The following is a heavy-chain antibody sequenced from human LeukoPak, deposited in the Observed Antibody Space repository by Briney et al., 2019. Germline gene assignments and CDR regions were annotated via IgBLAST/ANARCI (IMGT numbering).Heavy chain of an antibody. Sequence: PSETLSLTCTVSGGSISSSSYYWGWIRQPPGKGLEWIGSIYYSGSTYYNPSLKSRVTISVDTSKNQFSLKLSSVTAADTAVYYCARRDSSGYRNYAFDIWGQGTMVTVSS. V-gene: IGHV4-39*07. J-gene: IGHJ3*02. D-gene: IGHD3-22*01. CDR3: ARRDSSGYRNYAFDI. CDR2: IYYSGST. CDR1: GGSISSSSYY.